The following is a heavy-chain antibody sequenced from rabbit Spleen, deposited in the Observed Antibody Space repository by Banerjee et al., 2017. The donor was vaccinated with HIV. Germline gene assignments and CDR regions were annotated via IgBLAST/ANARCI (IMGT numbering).Heavy chain of an antibody. J-gene: IGHJ6*01. V-gene: IGHV1S47*01. D-gene: IGHD8-1*01. CDR3: ARDGAGGSYFAL. Sequence: QEQLVESGGGLVQPGGSLKLSCKASGFDFSSYGMSWVRQAPGKGLEWIGYIDPVFGITAYANWVNGRFSISRENAQNTVFLQMTRLTAADTATYFCARDGAGGSYFALWGPGTLVTVS. CDR2: IDPVFGIT. CDR1: GFDFSSYG.